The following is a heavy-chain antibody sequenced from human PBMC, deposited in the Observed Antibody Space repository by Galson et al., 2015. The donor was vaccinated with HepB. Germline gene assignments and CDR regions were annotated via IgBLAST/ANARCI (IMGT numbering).Heavy chain of an antibody. CDR2: FIPILGIA. V-gene: IGHV1-69*04. J-gene: IGHJ5*02. CDR3: ASRNRIAAPASGFDP. Sequence: SVKVSCKASGGTFSSYGISWVRQAPGQGLEWMGRFIPILGIANYAQKFQGRVTITADKSTSTAYMELSSLRSEDTAVYYCASRNRIAAPASGFDPWGQGTLVTVSS. CDR1: GGTFSSYG. D-gene: IGHD6-13*01.